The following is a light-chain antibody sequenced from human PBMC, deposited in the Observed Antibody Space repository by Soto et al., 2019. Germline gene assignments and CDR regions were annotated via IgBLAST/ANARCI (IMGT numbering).Light chain of an antibody. J-gene: IGLJ2*01. V-gene: IGLV1-47*01. Sequence: QSALTQPPSASGTPGQRVTISCSGSSSNIGSNYVYWYQQLPGTAPKLLIQRNNQRPAGVPDRFSGSKSGTSASLAISGLRSEDEADYYCAAWDDSLSVGVFGGGTKLTVL. CDR1: SSNIGSNY. CDR3: AAWDDSLSVGV. CDR2: RNN.